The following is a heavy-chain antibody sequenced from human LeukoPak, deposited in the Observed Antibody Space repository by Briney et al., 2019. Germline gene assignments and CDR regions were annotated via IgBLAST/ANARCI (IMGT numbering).Heavy chain of an antibody. CDR2: ISGSGDDT. CDR1: GFTFSSYY. CDR3: AKPYNSRWSRERLGY. D-gene: IGHD2/OR15-2a*01. V-gene: IGHV3-23*01. Sequence: GGSLRLSCAASGFTFSSYYMSWVRQAPGKGVEGVSVISGSGDDTYYGDSVKGRFTISRDNSKTTLYLQMNSLSAEATAVYYCAKPYNSRWSRERLGYWGQGTLVTVSS. J-gene: IGHJ4*02.